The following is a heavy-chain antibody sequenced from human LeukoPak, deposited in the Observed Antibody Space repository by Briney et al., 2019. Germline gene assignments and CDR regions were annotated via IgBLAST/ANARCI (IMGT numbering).Heavy chain of an antibody. CDR3: ARVKSYDFWSGYSKPSRYYYGMDV. CDR2: MNPNSGNT. J-gene: IGHJ6*02. V-gene: IGHV1-8*01. Sequence: ASVKVSCKASGYTFTSYDINWVRQATGQGLEWMGWMNPNSGNTGYAQKFQGRVTMTRYTSISTAYMELSSLRSEDTAVYYCARVKSYDFWSGYSKPSRYYYGMDVWGQGTTVTVSS. D-gene: IGHD3-3*01. CDR1: GYTFTSYD.